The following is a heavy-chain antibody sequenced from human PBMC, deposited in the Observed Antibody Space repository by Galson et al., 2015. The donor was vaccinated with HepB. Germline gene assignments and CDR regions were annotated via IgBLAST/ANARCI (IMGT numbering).Heavy chain of an antibody. Sequence: SVKVSCKASGYTFTSYGISWVRQAPGQGLEWMGWISAYNGNTNYAQKLQGRVTMTTDTSTSTAYMELRSLRSDDTAVYYCARVPRLLWFGEFFPFDYWGQGTLVTVSS. CDR1: GYTFTSYG. V-gene: IGHV1-18*01. CDR2: ISAYNGNT. CDR3: ARVPRLLWFGEFFPFDY. D-gene: IGHD3-10*01. J-gene: IGHJ4*02.